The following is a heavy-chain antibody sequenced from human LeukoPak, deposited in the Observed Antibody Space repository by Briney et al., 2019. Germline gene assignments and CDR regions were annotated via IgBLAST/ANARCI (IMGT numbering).Heavy chain of an antibody. CDR1: EFTFSNYA. D-gene: IGHD3-22*01. J-gene: IGHJ4*02. Sequence: GGSLRLSCAASEFTFSNYAMSWVRQAPGKGLEWVSGSTGTGYSTYYADSVKGRFTISRDNSKNTLYLQMNSLRAEDTAVYYCAKKGGYDSSGYLPLEYWGQGTLVTVSS. V-gene: IGHV3-23*01. CDR3: AKKGGYDSSGYLPLEY. CDR2: STGTGYST.